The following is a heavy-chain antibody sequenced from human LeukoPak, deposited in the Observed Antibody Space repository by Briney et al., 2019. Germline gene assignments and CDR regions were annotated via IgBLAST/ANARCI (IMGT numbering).Heavy chain of an antibody. J-gene: IGHJ3*02. CDR2: IWNDGSNK. Sequence: GGSLRLSCAASGFTFSSYVLHWVRQAPGKGLEWVAVIWNDGSNKYFADSVKGRFTISRDSSKNTLYLQMNSLRAEDTAVYYCASATGDHDACDIWGQGPMVTVSS. V-gene: IGHV3-33*08. CDR3: ASATGDHDACDI. D-gene: IGHD7-27*01. CDR1: GFTFSSYV.